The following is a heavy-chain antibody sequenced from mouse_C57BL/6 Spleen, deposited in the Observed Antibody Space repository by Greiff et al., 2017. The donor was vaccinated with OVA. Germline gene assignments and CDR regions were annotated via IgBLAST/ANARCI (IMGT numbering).Heavy chain of an antibody. CDR3: ARTNWDGYFDV. V-gene: IGHV5-17*01. CDR2: ISSGSSTI. CDR1: GFTFSDYG. D-gene: IGHD4-1*01. Sequence: EVKVVESGGGLVKPGGSLKLSCAASGFTFSDYGMHWVRQAPEKGLEWVAYISSGSSTIYYADTVKGRFTISRDNAKNTLFLQMTSLRSADTAMYYCARTNWDGYFDVWGTGTTVTVSS. J-gene: IGHJ1*03.